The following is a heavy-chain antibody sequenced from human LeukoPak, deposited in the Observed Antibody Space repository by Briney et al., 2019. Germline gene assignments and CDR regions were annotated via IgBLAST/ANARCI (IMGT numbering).Heavy chain of an antibody. J-gene: IGHJ1*01. CDR1: GASISTYY. V-gene: IGHV4-59*08. CDR3: ARRLTSDTALTN. D-gene: IGHD5-18*01. Sequence: SETLSPTCAVSGASISTYYWSWIRQPPGQGLQWIGYISYGGGAKYNPSLKSRVTISLDLSKNQFSLKLRSVTAADTAVYYCARRLTSDTALTNWGQGTLVTVSS. CDR2: ISYGGGA.